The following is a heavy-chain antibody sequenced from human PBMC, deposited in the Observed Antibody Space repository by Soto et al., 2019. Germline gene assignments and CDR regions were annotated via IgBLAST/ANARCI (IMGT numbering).Heavy chain of an antibody. CDR1: GFTFSNYW. J-gene: IGHJ4*02. CDR2: INEDGSEK. Sequence: SGGSLRLSCAASGFTFSNYWMNWVRQAPGKGLEWVANINEDGSEKYYVDSAKGRFTISRDNAKNSLYLQMSSLRAEDTALYYCARDLFDYWGQGTLVTVSS. V-gene: IGHV3-7*01. CDR3: ARDLFDY.